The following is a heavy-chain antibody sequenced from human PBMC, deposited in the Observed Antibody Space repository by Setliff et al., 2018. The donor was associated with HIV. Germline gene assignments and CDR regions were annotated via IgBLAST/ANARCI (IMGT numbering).Heavy chain of an antibody. CDR3: ARGGALLGYYYGSGSYPPDAFDI. CDR2: INAGNGNT. Sequence: ASVKVSCKASGYTFTSYAMHWVRQAPGQRLEWVGWINAGNGNTKYSQKFQGRVTITRDTSASTAYMELSSLRSEDTAVYYCARGGALLGYYYGSGSYPPDAFDIWGQGTMVTVSS. V-gene: IGHV1-3*01. D-gene: IGHD3-10*01. J-gene: IGHJ3*02. CDR1: GYTFTSYA.